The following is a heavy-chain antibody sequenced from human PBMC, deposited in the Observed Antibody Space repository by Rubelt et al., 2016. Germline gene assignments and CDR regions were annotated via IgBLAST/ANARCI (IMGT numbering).Heavy chain of an antibody. J-gene: IGHJ4*02. D-gene: IGHD7-27*01. CDR1: GFTFTSYA. V-gene: IGHV3-30*04. CDR2: ISYDGSSK. Sequence: VQLVESGGGLVKPWGSLRLSCEASGFTFTSYAMHWVRQAPGKGLEWVALISYDGSSKYYADSVKGRFTISRDNSKNTLYLQMNSLRTEDTAVYYCARPWGYWGQGTLVTVSS. CDR3: ARPWGY.